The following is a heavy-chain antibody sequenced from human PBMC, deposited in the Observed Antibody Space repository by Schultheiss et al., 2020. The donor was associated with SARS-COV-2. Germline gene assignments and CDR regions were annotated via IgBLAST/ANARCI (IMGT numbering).Heavy chain of an antibody. D-gene: IGHD1-26*01. J-gene: IGHJ3*02. CDR1: GGSISSGGYY. CDR3: ARPHEGDYAFDI. Sequence: SETLSLTCAVSGGSISSGGYYWSWIRQPPGKGLEWIGRIYTSGSTNYNPSLESRVTISVDTSKNQLSLKMRSVSAADTAVYYCARPHEGDYAFDIWGQGTVVTVSS. CDR2: IYTSGST. V-gene: IGHV4-61*08.